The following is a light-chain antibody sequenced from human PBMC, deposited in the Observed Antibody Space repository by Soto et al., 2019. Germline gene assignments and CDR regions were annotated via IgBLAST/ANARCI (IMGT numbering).Light chain of an antibody. CDR1: QSISNRW. J-gene: IGKJ4*02. Sequence: DIVLTQSPCTLSSSPGERATLSCRASQSISNRWIAWYQEKPGKAPRLLMHDTSSRVTGVPDRFSGSGSETDFNFTIAKLQPEDFAVYYCHHYYSSPLTFGGGTKVDIK. V-gene: IGKV3-20*01. CDR2: DTS. CDR3: HHYYSSPLT.